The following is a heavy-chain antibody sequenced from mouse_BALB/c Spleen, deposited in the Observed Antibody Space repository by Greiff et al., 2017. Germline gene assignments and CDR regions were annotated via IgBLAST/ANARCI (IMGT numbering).Heavy chain of an antibody. CDR1: GYTFTDYE. CDR3: TRGSDY. CDR2: IDPETGGT. J-gene: IGHJ2*01. V-gene: IGHV1-15*01. Sequence: QVQLKQSGAELVRPGASVTLSCKASGYTFTDYEMHWVKQTPVHGLEWIGAIDPETGGTAYNQKFKGKATLTADKSSSTAYMELRSLTSEDSAVYYCTRGSDYWGQGTTLTVSS.